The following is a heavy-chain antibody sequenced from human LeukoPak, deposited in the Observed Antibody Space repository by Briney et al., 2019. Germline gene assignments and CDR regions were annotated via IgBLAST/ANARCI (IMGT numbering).Heavy chain of an antibody. CDR1: GFTFSSYW. V-gene: IGHV3-74*01. CDR2: INTDGSTT. Sequence: GGSLRLSCAASGFTFSSYWTHWVRQAPGKGLVWVSRINTDGSTTNYADSVKGRFTISRDNAKNTLYLQMNSLRAEDTAVYYCARGAYNTGWYYFDYWGQGTLVTVSS. D-gene: IGHD6-19*01. J-gene: IGHJ4*02. CDR3: ARGAYNTGWYYFDY.